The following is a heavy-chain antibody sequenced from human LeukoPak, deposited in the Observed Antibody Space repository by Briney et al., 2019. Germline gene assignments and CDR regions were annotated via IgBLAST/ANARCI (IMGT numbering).Heavy chain of an antibody. D-gene: IGHD6-19*01. CDR1: GYTFTSYD. J-gene: IGHJ6*03. V-gene: IGHV1-8*01. CDR3: ARDVRGAVAGDYYMDV. Sequence: GASVKVSCKASGYTFTSYDINWVRQATGQGLEWMGWMNPNSGNTGYAQKFQGRVTMTRNTSISTAYMELSRLRSDDTAVYYCARDVRGAVAGDYYMDVWGKGTTVTVSS. CDR2: MNPNSGNT.